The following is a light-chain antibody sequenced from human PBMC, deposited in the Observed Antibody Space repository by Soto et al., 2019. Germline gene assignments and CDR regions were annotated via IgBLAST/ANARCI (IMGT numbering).Light chain of an antibody. Sequence: DVVMTQSPLSLPVTLGQPASISCRSSQSLVYSDGNTYLSWFHQRPGQSPRRLIYKVSNRDSGVPDRFSGSGSGTDFTLNISRVEADDVGVYYCMQGTHWPMYTFGQGTKLEIK. J-gene: IGKJ2*01. CDR1: QSLVYSDGNTY. CDR2: KVS. CDR3: MQGTHWPMYT. V-gene: IGKV2-30*01.